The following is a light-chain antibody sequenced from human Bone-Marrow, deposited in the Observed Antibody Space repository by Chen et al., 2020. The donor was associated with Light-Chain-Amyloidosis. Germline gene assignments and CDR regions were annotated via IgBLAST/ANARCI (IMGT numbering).Light chain of an antibody. V-gene: IGLV3-25*03. CDR2: RET. CDR3: QSADSSGTYEVI. J-gene: IGLJ2*01. Sequence: SYELTQPPSVSVSPGQTARITCSGDDLPTKYPYCYQQKPGQAPVLVRHRETERPSGNSERFSGSSSGTTATLTISGVQAEDEADYHCQSADSSGTYEVIFGGGTKLTVL. CDR1: DLPTKY.